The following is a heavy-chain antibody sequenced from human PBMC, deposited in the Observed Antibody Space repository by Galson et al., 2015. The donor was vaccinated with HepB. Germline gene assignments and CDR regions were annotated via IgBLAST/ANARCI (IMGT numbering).Heavy chain of an antibody. Sequence: CGISGDSVSSNSAAWTWIRQSPWRGLEWLGRTYYRSKWYSDYAVSVKSRITINPDTSKNQFSLQLNSVTPEDTAVYYCARAGTGQDRYFDYWGQGTLVTVSS. J-gene: IGHJ4*02. CDR1: GDSVSSNSAA. CDR2: TYYRSKWYS. V-gene: IGHV6-1*01. CDR3: ARAGTGQDRYFDY.